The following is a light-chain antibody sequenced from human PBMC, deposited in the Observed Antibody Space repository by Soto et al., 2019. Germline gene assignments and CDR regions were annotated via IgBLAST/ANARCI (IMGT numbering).Light chain of an antibody. CDR1: QSVSSN. V-gene: IGKV3-15*01. CDR3: EQYNNWPPWT. J-gene: IGKJ1*01. CDR2: GAS. Sequence: EIVMTQSPATLSVSPGERATLSCRASQSVSSNLAWYQQKPGQAPRLLIYGASTRATGISARFIGSGSVTEFTLTISSLQSEDFAVDYCEQYNNWPPWTCGQGTKVEIK.